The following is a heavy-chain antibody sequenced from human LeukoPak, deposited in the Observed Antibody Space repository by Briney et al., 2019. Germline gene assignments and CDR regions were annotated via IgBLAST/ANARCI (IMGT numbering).Heavy chain of an antibody. CDR1: GYTFTGYY. J-gene: IGHJ4*02. CDR2: ISAYNGNT. CDR3: ARDQDDYYDSSAATGAFDY. Sequence: GASVKVSCKASGYTFTGYYMHWVRQAPGQGLEWMGWISAYNGNTNYAQKLQGRVTITADKSTSTAYMELSSLRSEDTAVYYCARDQDDYYDSSAATGAFDYWGQGTLVTVSS. D-gene: IGHD3-22*01. V-gene: IGHV1-18*04.